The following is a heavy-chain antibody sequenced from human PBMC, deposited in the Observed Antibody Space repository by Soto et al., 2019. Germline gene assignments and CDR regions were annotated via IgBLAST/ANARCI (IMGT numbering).Heavy chain of an antibody. CDR3: ARDGSMDRAFDI. CDR1: GYTFPSYG. CDR2: ISAYNGNT. Sequence: QVHRVQSGAEVKKPGASVKVSCKASGYTFPSYGITWVRQAPGQGLEWMGWISAYNGNTNYAQKLQGRVSMTTDTSTSTAYMELRSLRSDDTAVYYCARDGSMDRAFDIWGQGTMVTVSS. V-gene: IGHV1-18*01. D-gene: IGHD3-10*01. J-gene: IGHJ3*02.